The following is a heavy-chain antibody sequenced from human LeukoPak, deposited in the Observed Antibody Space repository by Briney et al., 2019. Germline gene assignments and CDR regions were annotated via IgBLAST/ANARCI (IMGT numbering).Heavy chain of an antibody. CDR2: IYSGGST. CDR3: TRVGYIDEGIDY. V-gene: IGHV3-53*01. CDR1: GFTVSSNY. D-gene: IGHD5-24*01. Sequence: GGSLRLSCAASGFTVSSNYMSWVRQAPGKGLEWVSVIYSGGSTYYVDSVKGRFTISRDNSKNTLYLQMNSLRAEDTAIYYCTRVGYIDEGIDYWGQGTLVTVSS. J-gene: IGHJ4*02.